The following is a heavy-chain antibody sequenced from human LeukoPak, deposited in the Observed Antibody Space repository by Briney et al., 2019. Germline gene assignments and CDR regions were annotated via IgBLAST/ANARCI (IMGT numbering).Heavy chain of an antibody. CDR2: ISGSGGST. D-gene: IGHD6-19*01. CDR1: GFTFSSYA. J-gene: IGHJ4*02. V-gene: IGHV3-23*01. CDR3: ARDGQQWLVRLFDY. Sequence: GGSLRLSCAASGFTFSSYAMNWVRQAPGKGLEWVSAISGSGGSTYYADSVKGRFTISRDNAKNSLYLQMNSLRAEDTAVYYCARDGQQWLVRLFDYWGQGTLVTVSS.